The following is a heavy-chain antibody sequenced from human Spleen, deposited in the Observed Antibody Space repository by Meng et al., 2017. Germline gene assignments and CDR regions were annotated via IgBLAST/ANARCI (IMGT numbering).Heavy chain of an antibody. V-gene: IGHV3-15*01. J-gene: IGHJ5*02. D-gene: IGHD1-14*01. CDR2: IKSKVDGGTT. CDR3: TTDLPFTEGAVITT. Sequence: LLGQVGGVLKPAGASMISCEVAGGTSINVWMTRVRQDPAKGLEWVGRIKSKVDGGTTDSAAPVKGRFTISRDDAENTLYLQMNSLTTEATAVYYCTTDLPFTEGAVITTWGQGTLVTVSS. CDR1: GGTSINVW.